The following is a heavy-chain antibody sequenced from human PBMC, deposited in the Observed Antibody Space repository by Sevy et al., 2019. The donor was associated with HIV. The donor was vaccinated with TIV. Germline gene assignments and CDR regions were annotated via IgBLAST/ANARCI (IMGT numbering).Heavy chain of an antibody. D-gene: IGHD4-17*01. J-gene: IGHJ4*02. V-gene: IGHV3-53*01. CDR1: GFTVSSNY. CDR2: IYSGGST. Sequence: GGSLRLSCAASGFTVSSNYMSWVRQAPGKGLEWVAGIYSGGSTYYADSVKGRFTISRDNSKNTLYLQMNSLGAEDTAVYYCARDHDYGDYYFDYWGQGTLVTVSS. CDR3: ARDHDYGDYYFDY.